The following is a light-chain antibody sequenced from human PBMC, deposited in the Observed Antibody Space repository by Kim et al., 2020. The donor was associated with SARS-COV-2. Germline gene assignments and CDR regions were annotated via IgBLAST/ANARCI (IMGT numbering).Light chain of an antibody. CDR3: CSFTSRPSWV. Sequence: GQSFTSSCTGTNNDIGRYTYVSWYQQHPGRAPRLVIFDVSRRPPGVSVRFSASKSGNTASLTISSLQADDEADYYCCSFTSRPSWVFGGGTKVTVL. CDR2: DVS. J-gene: IGLJ3*02. V-gene: IGLV2-14*03. CDR1: NNDIGRYTY.